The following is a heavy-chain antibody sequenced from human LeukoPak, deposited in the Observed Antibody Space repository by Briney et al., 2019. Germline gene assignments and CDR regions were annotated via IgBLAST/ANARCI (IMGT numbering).Heavy chain of an antibody. CDR2: VSGSGDST. Sequence: PGGSLRLSCAASGFTVSSYAMSWVRQAPGKGLEWVSAVSGSGDSTYYADSVKGRFTISGDNSKNTLYLQMNSLRAEDTAVYYCAKGYDFWSGYYDYWGQGTLVTVSS. D-gene: IGHD3-3*01. CDR1: GFTVSSYA. J-gene: IGHJ4*02. V-gene: IGHV3-23*01. CDR3: AKGYDFWSGYYDY.